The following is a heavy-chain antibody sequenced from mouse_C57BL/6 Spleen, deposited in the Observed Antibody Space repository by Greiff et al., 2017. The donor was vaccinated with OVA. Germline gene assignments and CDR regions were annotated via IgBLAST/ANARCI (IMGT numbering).Heavy chain of an antibody. V-gene: IGHV5-4*01. D-gene: IGHD2-4*01. Sequence: EVNVVESGGGLVKPGGSLKLSCAASGFTFSSYAMSWVRQTPEKRLEWVATISDGGSYTYYPDNVKGRFTISRDNAKNNLYLQMSHLKSEDTAMYYCARDDYDYDGDAMDYWGQGTSVTVSS. CDR1: GFTFSSYA. CDR2: ISDGGSYT. J-gene: IGHJ4*01. CDR3: ARDDYDYDGDAMDY.